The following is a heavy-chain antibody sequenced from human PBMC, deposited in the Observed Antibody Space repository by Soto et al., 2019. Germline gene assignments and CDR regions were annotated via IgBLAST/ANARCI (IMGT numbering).Heavy chain of an antibody. D-gene: IGHD2-15*01. Sequence: GSLRLSCAASGLTFSSSVMHWVRQAPGRGLEWVAVIWSDGSKKYYADSVTGRFAISRDNSINTLYLQMRSLSAEDTAVYYCAIGYCSGGSCYLSGSTDYWGQGTLVTVSS. CDR3: AIGYCSGGSCYLSGSTDY. J-gene: IGHJ4*02. CDR2: IWSDGSKK. V-gene: IGHV3-33*01. CDR1: GLTFSSSV.